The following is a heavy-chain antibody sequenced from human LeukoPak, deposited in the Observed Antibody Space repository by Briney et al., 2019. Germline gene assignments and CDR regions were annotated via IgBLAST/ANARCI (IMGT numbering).Heavy chain of an antibody. CDR1: GFTFSSHG. D-gene: IGHD4/OR15-4a*01. CDR2: ISSSGSTI. V-gene: IGHV3-48*04. J-gene: IGHJ4*02. Sequence: GGTLRLSCAASGFTFSSHGMSWVRQAPGKGLEWVSYISSSGSTIYYADSVKGRFTISRDNAKNSLYLQMNSLRAEDTAVYYCARRAGAYSHPYDYWGQGTLVTVSS. CDR3: ARRAGAYSHPYDY.